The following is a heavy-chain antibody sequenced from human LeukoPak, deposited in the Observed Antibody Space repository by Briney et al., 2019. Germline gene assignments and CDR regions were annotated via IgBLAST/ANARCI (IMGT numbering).Heavy chain of an antibody. Sequence: PGGSLRLSCAASGFTFSTYAMSWVRQAPGKGLEWVAYMSQDGIEIYYVDSVKGRFTISRDNAKSLLYLQMNSLRAEDTAVYYCARGVYAFDVWGQGTLITVSS. V-gene: IGHV3-7*01. CDR3: ARGVYAFDV. CDR2: MSQDGIEI. CDR1: GFTFSTYA. D-gene: IGHD2-8*01. J-gene: IGHJ3*01.